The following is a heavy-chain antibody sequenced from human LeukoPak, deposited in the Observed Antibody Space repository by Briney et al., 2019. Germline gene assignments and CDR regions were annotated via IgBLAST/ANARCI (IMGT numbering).Heavy chain of an antibody. CDR1: GFTFSNTW. CDR2: ISGSGGST. CDR3: AKGANYDILTGYLDY. V-gene: IGHV3-23*01. D-gene: IGHD3-9*01. Sequence: GGSLRLSCAASGFTFSNTWMSWVRQAPGKGLEWVSAISGSGGSTYYADSVKGRFTISRDNSKNTLYLQMNSLRAEDTAVYYCAKGANYDILTGYLDYWGQGTLVTVSS. J-gene: IGHJ4*02.